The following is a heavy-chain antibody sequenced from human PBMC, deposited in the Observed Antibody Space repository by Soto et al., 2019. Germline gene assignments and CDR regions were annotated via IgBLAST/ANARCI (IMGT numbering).Heavy chain of an antibody. CDR3: AKEQSSGYYRVVDY. D-gene: IGHD6-19*01. Sequence: QVQVVESGGGVVQPGRSLRLSCAASGFTLSSCGMHWVRQAPGKGLEWVGVITYDGGSGHYADFVKGRFTISRDSSENTVYLQMNSLRVEDSAVYYCAKEQSSGYYRVVDYWGQGTLVTVSS. CDR2: ITYDGGSG. CDR1: GFTLSSCG. V-gene: IGHV3-30*18. J-gene: IGHJ4*02.